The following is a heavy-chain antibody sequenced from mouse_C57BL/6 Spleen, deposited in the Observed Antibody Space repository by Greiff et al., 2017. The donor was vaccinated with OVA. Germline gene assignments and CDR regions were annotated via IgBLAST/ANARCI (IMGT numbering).Heavy chain of an antibody. CDR2: IYPGDGDT. V-gene: IGHV1-80*01. CDR3: ARRGEIYYGNYNYFDY. D-gene: IGHD2-1*01. J-gene: IGHJ2*01. Sequence: VQLQQSGAELVKPGASVKISCKASGYAFSSYWMNWVKQRPGKGLEWIGQIYPGDGDTNYNGKFKGKATLTADKSSSTAYMQLSSLTSEDSAVYFCARRGEIYYGNYNYFDYWGQGTTLTVSS. CDR1: GYAFSSYW.